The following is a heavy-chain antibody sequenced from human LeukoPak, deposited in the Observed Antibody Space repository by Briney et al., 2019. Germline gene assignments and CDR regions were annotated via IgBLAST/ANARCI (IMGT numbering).Heavy chain of an antibody. D-gene: IGHD3-16*01. CDR1: GMTFSNHW. CDR3: TTGPSYGYEW. Sequence: GGSLRLSCAASGMTFSNHWMHWVRQVPGKGLVWVSLIKTDGRTTIHADSVKGRFTISRDNGKSTLYLQMNSLRAEDTAIYYCTTGPSYGYEWWGQGTVVTVSS. V-gene: IGHV3-74*01. J-gene: IGHJ4*02. CDR2: IKTDGRTT.